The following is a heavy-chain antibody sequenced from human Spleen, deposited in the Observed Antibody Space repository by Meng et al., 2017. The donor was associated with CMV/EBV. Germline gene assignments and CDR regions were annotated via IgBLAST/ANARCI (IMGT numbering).Heavy chain of an antibody. CDR3: ARDFVVGGLDY. D-gene: IGHD1-26*01. CDR2: VSSSGTYI. V-gene: IGHV3-21*06. CDR1: GFTLSSYT. Sequence: GGSLRLSCAAYGFTLSSYTMHWVRQAPGKGLEWVSSVSSSGTYISYADSVKGRFTVSRDIAKISLYLQMNSLRAEDTAVYYCARDFVVGGLDYWGQGTRVTVSS. J-gene: IGHJ4*02.